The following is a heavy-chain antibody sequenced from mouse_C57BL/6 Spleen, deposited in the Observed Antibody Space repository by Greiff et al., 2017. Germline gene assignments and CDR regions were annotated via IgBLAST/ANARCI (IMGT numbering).Heavy chain of an antibody. CDR1: GFTFNTYA. Sequence: DVKLVESGGGLVQPKGSLKLSCAASGFTFNTYAMHWVRQAPGKGLEWVARIRSKSSNYATYYADSVKDRFTISRDDSQSMLYLQMNNLKTEDTAMYYCVREDYYGSRYYFDYWGQGTTLTVSS. D-gene: IGHD1-1*01. CDR3: VREDYYGSRYYFDY. J-gene: IGHJ2*01. V-gene: IGHV10-3*01. CDR2: IRSKSSNYAT.